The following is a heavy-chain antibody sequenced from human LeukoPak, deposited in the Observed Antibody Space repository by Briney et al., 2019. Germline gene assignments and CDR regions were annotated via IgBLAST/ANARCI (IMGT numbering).Heavy chain of an antibody. CDR1: GGSFSGYY. CDR2: INHSGST. Sequence: PSETLSLTCAVYGGSFSGYYWSWIRQPPGKGLEWIGEINHSGSTNYNPSLKRRVTISVDTSKNQFSLKLSSVTAADTAVYYCASIEKSGGSSNWGQGTLVTVSS. J-gene: IGHJ4*02. D-gene: IGHD2-15*01. CDR3: ASIEKSGGSSN. V-gene: IGHV4-34*01.